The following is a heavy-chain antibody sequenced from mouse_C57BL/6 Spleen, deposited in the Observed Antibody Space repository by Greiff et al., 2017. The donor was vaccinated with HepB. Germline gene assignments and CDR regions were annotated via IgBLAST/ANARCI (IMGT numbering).Heavy chain of an antibody. D-gene: IGHD1-1*01. CDR1: GFTFSSYT. Sequence: DVMLVESGGGLVKPGGSLKLSCAASGFTFSSYTMSWVRQTPEKRLEWVATISGGGGNTYYPDSVKGRFTISRDNAKNTLYLQMSSLRSEDTALYYCARHGTTVVDYWGQGTSVTVSS. CDR3: ARHGTTVVDY. CDR2: ISGGGGNT. J-gene: IGHJ4*01. V-gene: IGHV5-9*01.